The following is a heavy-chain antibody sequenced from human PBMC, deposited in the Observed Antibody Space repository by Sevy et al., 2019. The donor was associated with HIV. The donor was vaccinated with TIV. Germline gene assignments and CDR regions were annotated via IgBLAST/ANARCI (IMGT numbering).Heavy chain of an antibody. CDR1: GFSVNSNY. V-gene: IGHV3-66*01. CDR3: ARGGTIFGLVRHYFDY. Sequence: GGSLRLSCAASGFSVNSNYMTWVRQAPGNGLDWVSIIYSDGSTKYADALKGRFTISRDNSKNTMYLQMNSLRVEDTAVYYCARGGTIFGLVRHYFDYWGQGTLVTVSS. CDR2: IYSDGST. D-gene: IGHD3-3*01. J-gene: IGHJ4*02.